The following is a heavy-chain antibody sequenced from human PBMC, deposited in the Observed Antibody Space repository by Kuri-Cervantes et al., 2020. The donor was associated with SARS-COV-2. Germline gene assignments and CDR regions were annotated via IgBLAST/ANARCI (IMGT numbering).Heavy chain of an antibody. V-gene: IGHV3-21*01. D-gene: IGHD3-22*01. CDR3: ARVRRDSSGYYFGFDY. J-gene: IGHJ4*02. CDR2: MSGSGSYI. CDR1: GFTLKSYT. Sequence: GESLKISCGASGFTLKSYTMNWVRQAPGKALQWISSMSGSGSYIYYADSLRGRFTISRDDAKNSLYLQIDSLRAEDTAVYFCARVRRDSSGYYFGFDYWGQGTLVTVSS.